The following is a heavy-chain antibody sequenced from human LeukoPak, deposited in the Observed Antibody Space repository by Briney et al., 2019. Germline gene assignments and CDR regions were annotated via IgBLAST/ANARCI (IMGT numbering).Heavy chain of an antibody. CDR2: IYSSVST. J-gene: IGHJ4*02. CDR3: ARGGDYWYFFDY. V-gene: IGHV4-61*02. D-gene: IGHD2-8*02. Sequence: SETLSLTCTVSGGSISSEGFYWSWIRQPAGKGLEWIGRIYSSVSTNYSPSLKSRVTISVDTSKNQFSLKLSSVTAADTAVYYCARGGDYWYFFDYWGQGTLVTVSS. CDR1: GGSISSEGFY.